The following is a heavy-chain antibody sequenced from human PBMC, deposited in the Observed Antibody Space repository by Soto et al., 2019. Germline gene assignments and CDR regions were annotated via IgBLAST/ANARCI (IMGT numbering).Heavy chain of an antibody. D-gene: IGHD2-21*01. CDR2: ISVQNGKT. V-gene: IGHV1-18*01. Sequence: QVQLVQSGPEVKRPGASVKVSCEASGYTFRTYGFSWVRQAPGQGLEWMGWISVQNGKTNYAQKFQGRVTKTTDTSTSTAYMELRSLRSDDTAVYYCARDSGGGDFDYWGQGTLVTVSS. CDR3: ARDSGGGDFDY. CDR1: GYTFRTYG. J-gene: IGHJ4*02.